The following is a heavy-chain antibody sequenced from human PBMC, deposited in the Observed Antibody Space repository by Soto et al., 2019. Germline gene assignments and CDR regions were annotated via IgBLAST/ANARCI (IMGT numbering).Heavy chain of an antibody. J-gene: IGHJ4*02. CDR3: ARFRRNYFDY. V-gene: IGHV4-59*01. Sequence: SESLSLTCTVSGDSMSGFYWSWIRQTPGKGLEWIGYINYVGRTSYYSPSLQSRVTISLDSSKNQFSLILSSVTAADTAVYFCARFRRNYFDYWGQGTQVTVSS. CDR2: INYVGRTS. CDR1: GDSMSGFY. D-gene: IGHD3-10*01.